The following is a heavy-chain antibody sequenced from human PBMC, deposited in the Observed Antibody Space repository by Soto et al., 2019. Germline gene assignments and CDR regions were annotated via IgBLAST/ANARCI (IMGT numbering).Heavy chain of an antibody. V-gene: IGHV3-11*05. CDR1: GFTFSDYS. D-gene: IGHD6-13*01. Sequence: QVQLVESGGVLVKPGGSLRLSCAVSGFTFSDYSMTWIRQAPGKGLEWVSYISSSTSHPNYADSVKGRFTISRDNDNNSMFLQMNILRAGDTAVYYCARGRGAAADYFDFWGQGTLVTVSS. CDR3: ARGRGAAADYFDF. J-gene: IGHJ4*02. CDR2: ISSSTSHP.